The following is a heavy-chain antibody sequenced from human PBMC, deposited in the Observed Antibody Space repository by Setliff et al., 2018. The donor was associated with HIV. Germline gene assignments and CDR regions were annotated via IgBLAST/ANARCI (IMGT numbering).Heavy chain of an antibody. CDR2: ISPNNGDT. V-gene: IGHV1-2*02. J-gene: IGHJ6*03. CDR1: GYTFTDYF. D-gene: IGHD2-15*01. CDR3: ARGRGVVASYYYYMDV. Sequence: ASVKVSCKASGYTFTDYFMHWVRQAPGQGLEWMGWISPNNGDTNIPQTFQGRVTMTTDTSTSTAYTELRSLRSDDTAVYYCARGRGVVASYYYYMDVWGKGTTVTVSS.